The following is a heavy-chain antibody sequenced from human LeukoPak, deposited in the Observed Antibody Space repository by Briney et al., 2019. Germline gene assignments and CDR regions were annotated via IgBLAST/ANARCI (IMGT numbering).Heavy chain of an antibody. Sequence: GGSLRLSCAVSGFTFSDYFIDWVRQAPGKGLEWVGRSRNSAKSYTTEYAASVKGRFTISRDDSKNSLYPQMDSLETEDTAVYYCARESPLYGSGSYPLDYWGQGTLVTVSS. J-gene: IGHJ4*02. CDR1: GFTFSDYF. V-gene: IGHV3-72*01. CDR2: SRNSAKSYTT. CDR3: ARESPLYGSGSYPLDY. D-gene: IGHD3-10*01.